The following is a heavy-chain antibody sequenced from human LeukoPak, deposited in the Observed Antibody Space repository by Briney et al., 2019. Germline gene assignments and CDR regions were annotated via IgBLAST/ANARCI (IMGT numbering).Heavy chain of an antibody. D-gene: IGHD6-19*01. V-gene: IGHV3-48*03. Sequence: GGSLRLSCAASGFTLSSYEMSWVRQAPGKGLEWVSYISSSGSTIYYADSVKGRFTISRDNAKNSLYLQMNSLRAEDTAVYYCASIAVAGTGEAAFDYWGQGTLVTVSS. J-gene: IGHJ4*02. CDR2: ISSSGSTI. CDR1: GFTLSSYE. CDR3: ASIAVAGTGEAAFDY.